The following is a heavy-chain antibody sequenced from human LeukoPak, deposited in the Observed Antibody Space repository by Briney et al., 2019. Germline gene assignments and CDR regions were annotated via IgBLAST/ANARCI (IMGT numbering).Heavy chain of an antibody. Sequence: SETLSLTCTVSGGFISGYYWSWIRQSPGRGLGWLGYIYDSGSTKYNPSLKSRVAISVDASKNQISLKLTSMTAADTAVYYCARDGSGFDVWGQGTKVTVSS. V-gene: IGHV4-59*01. CDR2: IYDSGST. CDR3: ARDGSGFDV. CDR1: GGFISGYY. J-gene: IGHJ3*01. D-gene: IGHD2-2*03.